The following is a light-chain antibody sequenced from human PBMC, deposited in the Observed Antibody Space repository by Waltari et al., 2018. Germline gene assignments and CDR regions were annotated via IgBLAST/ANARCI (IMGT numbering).Light chain of an antibody. CDR3: RSYTRSSTWV. J-gene: IGLJ2*01. Sequence: QSALTQPASVSGSPGQSITISYTGTISDVGAYKYVSCYQHHPGKPPKLMLYEATNRPAGISNRFSGSTSGNTASLTISGLQAEDAADYYCRSYTRSSTWVFGGGTKLTVL. CDR2: EAT. CDR1: ISDVGAYKY. V-gene: IGLV2-14*01.